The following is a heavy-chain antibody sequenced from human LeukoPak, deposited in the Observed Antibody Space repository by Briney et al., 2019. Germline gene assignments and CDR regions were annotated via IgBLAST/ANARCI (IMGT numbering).Heavy chain of an antibody. D-gene: IGHD3-22*01. J-gene: IGHJ4*02. V-gene: IGHV5-51*01. CDR1: GYSLTSYP. CDR2: IFPGDADT. Sequence: PGESVMFSCMGSGYSLTSYPIGWVRQKPGKGLEWMGIIFPGDADTRYSPSFQGQVTISADKSISTAYLQWSSLKASDTAMYYCARRVTYDSRAYSGLEYWGPG. CDR3: ARRVTYDSRAYSGLEY.